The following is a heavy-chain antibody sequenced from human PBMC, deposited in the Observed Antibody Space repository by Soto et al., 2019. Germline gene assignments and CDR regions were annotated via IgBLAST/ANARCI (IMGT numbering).Heavy chain of an antibody. V-gene: IGHV1-24*01. CDR3: ATAPAELVPAAAQFDY. J-gene: IGHJ4*02. CDR1: GYTLTELS. CDR2: FDPEDGET. Sequence: ASVKVSCKVSGYTLTELSMHWVRQAPGKGLEWMGGFDPEDGETIYAQKFQGRVTMTEDTSTDTAYMELSSLRSEDTAVYYCATAPAELVPAAAQFDYWGQGTLVTVSS. D-gene: IGHD2-2*01.